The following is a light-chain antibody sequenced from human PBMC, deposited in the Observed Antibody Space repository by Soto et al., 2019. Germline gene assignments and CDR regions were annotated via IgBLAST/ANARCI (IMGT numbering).Light chain of an antibody. J-gene: IGKJ2*01. CDR2: QVS. CDR1: QTFVYRDGNTY. CDR3: VQGTHWPPFT. V-gene: IGKV2-30*01. Sequence: VVMTQSPLSLPVTLGQPASISCKSSQTFVYRDGNTYLNWIQQRPGQSTRRLIYQVSHRDSGVPDRFSGSGSGADFTLKISRVEAEDVGVYYCVQGTHWPPFTFGQGTKLEIK.